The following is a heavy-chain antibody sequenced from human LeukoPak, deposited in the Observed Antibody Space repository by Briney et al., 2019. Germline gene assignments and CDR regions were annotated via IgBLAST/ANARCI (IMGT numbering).Heavy chain of an antibody. V-gene: IGHV3-33*01. CDR1: GFTFSSYG. D-gene: IGHD3-22*01. Sequence: GGSLRLSCAASGFTFSSYGMHWVRQAPGKGLEWVAVIWYDGSNKYYADSVKGRFTISRDNSKNSLYLQMNSLRAEDTAVYYCAMYYDSSGYIFDYWGQGTLVTVSS. CDR3: AMYYDSSGYIFDY. CDR2: IWYDGSNK. J-gene: IGHJ4*02.